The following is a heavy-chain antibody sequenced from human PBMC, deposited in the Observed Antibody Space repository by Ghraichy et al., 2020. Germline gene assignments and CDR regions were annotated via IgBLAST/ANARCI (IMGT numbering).Heavy chain of an antibody. J-gene: IGHJ5*02. CDR2: INHSGST. CDR1: GGSFSGYY. CDR3: ARGVWFDP. V-gene: IGHV4-34*01. Sequence: SQTLSLTCAVYGGSFSGYYWSWIRQPPGKGLEWIGEINHSGSTNYNPSLKSRVTISVDTSKNQFSLKLSSVTAADTAVYYCARGVWFDPWGQGTLVTVSS.